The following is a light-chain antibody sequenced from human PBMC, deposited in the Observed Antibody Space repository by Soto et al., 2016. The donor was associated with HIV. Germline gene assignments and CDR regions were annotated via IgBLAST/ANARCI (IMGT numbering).Light chain of an antibody. CDR3: MQALQTPPT. V-gene: IGKV2-30*02. CDR2: KVS. Sequence: DVVMTQSPLSLPVTLGQPASISCRSSQSLVHSDGNTYLNWFQQRPGQSPRRLIYKVSNRDSGVPDRFSGSGSGTDFTLKISRVEAEDVGVYYCMQALQTPPTFGGGTKGWRSN. J-gene: IGKJ4*01. CDR1: QSLVHSDGNTY.